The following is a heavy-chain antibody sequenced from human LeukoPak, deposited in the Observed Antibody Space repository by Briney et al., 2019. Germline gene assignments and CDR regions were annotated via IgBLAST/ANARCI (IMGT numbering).Heavy chain of an antibody. CDR3: ARGTRNFDY. D-gene: IGHD1-14*01. CDR1: GESFSGYY. Sequence: SETLSLACAVYGESFSGYYWSWIRQPPGKGLEWIGEINHSGSTNYNPSLKSRVTISVDTSKNQFSLKLSSVTAADTAVYYCARGTRNFDYWGQGTLVTVSS. CDR2: INHSGST. J-gene: IGHJ4*02. V-gene: IGHV4-34*01.